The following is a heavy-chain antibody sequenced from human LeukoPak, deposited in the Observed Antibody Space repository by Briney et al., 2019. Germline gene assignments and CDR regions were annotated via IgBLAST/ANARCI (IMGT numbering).Heavy chain of an antibody. V-gene: IGHV3-7*01. CDR3: VSHPWRSGRYYFDY. J-gene: IGHJ4*02. CDR1: GFTFSNYW. CDR2: IKQDGSEK. D-gene: IGHD3-10*01. Sequence: PGASLRLSCAASGFTFSNYWMSWVRQAPGKGLEWVANIKQDGSEKYYVDSVKGRFTISRDNAKNSLYLQMSSLRADDTAVYYCVSHPWRSGRYYFDYWGQGTLVTVSS.